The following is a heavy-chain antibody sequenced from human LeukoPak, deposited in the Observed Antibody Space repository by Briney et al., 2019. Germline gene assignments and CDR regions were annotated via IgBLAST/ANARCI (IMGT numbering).Heavy chain of an antibody. J-gene: IGHJ4*02. CDR1: GFTFSSYE. D-gene: IGHD3-3*01. CDR2: ISSSGYTI. V-gene: IGHV3-48*03. Sequence: GGSLRLSCAASGFTFSSYEMNWARQAPGKGLEWISYISSSGYTIYYADSVKGRFTISRDNAKNSLDLQMDSLRAEDTAVYYCARVYMVEWVGQYYFDYWGQGTLVTVSS. CDR3: ARVYMVEWVGQYYFDY.